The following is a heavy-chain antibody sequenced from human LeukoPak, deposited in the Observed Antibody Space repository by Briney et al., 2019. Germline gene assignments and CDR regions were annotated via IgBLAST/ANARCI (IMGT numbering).Heavy chain of an antibody. Sequence: SQTLSLTCAVSGGSISIVGYSGSWIRQPPGKGLEWIGYIYHSGSTYYNPSLKSRVTISVDRTKNQFSLQLSSVTAADTAVYYCAREQYVIKNAFDIWGQGTMVTVSS. CDR1: GGSISIVGYS. CDR2: IYHSGST. V-gene: IGHV4-30-2*01. J-gene: IGHJ3*02. CDR3: AREQYVIKNAFDI. D-gene: IGHD4-11*01.